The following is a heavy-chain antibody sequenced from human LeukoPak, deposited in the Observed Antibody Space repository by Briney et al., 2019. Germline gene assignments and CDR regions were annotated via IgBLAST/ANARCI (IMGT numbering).Heavy chain of an antibody. J-gene: IGHJ2*01. Sequence: ASVKVSCKASGGTYSSYAISWVRQAPGQGLEWMGGIIPIFGTANYAQKFQGRVTITTDESTSTAYMELSSLRSEDTAVYYCARITVVPAASHYWYFDLWGRGTLVTVSS. CDR1: GGTYSSYA. D-gene: IGHD2-2*01. CDR2: IIPIFGTA. CDR3: ARITVVPAASHYWYFDL. V-gene: IGHV1-69*05.